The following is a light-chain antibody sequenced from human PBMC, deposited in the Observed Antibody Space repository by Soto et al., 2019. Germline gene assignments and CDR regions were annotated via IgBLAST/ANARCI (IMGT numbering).Light chain of an antibody. CDR3: QHCYSTSQA. CDR1: QDISSY. Sequence: IHVSPSPSALLASVGDRVTITCRASQDISSYLNWYQQKPGKAPALLIYKASSLQSGVPSRFSGSGSGTDFTLTISSLQPEDFATYYCQHCYSTSQAFGHGTKVDIK. CDR2: KAS. J-gene: IGKJ1*01. V-gene: IGKV1-39*01.